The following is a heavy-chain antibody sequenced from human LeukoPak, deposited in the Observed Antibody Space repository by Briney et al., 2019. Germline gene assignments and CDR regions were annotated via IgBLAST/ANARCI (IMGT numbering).Heavy chain of an antibody. V-gene: IGHV1-18*01. D-gene: IGHD2-2*01. CDR3: ARRYCSSTSCSIYAFDI. CDR2: ISAYNGNT. J-gene: IGHJ3*02. CDR1: GYTFTSYG. Sequence: GASVKVSCKASGYTFTSYGISWVRQAPGQGLEWMGWISAYNGNTNYAQKLQGRVTMTTDTSTSTAYMGLRSLRSDDTAVYYCARRYCSSTSCSIYAFDIWGQGTMVTVSS.